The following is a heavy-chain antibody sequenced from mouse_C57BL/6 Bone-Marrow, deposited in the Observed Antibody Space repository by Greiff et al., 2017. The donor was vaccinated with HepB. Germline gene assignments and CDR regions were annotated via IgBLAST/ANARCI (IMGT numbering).Heavy chain of an antibody. CDR2: INPNNGGT. V-gene: IGHV1-18*01. D-gene: IGHD1-1*01. Sequence: VQLKQSGPELVKPGASVKIPCKASGYTFTDYNMDWVKQSHGKSLEWIGDINPNNGGTIYNQKFKGKATLTVDKSSSTAYMELRSLTSEDTAVYYCARGDGSSYGYAMDYWGQGTSVTVSS. J-gene: IGHJ4*01. CDR1: GYTFTDYN. CDR3: ARGDGSSYGYAMDY.